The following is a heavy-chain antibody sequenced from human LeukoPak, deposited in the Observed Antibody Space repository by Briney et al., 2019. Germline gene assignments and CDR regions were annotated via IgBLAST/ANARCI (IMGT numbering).Heavy chain of an antibody. CDR2: IYYSGST. V-gene: IGHV4-59*01. D-gene: IGHD6-19*01. CDR1: GGSISSYY. CDR3: ARVESSGWWRY. J-gene: IGHJ4*02. Sequence: SETLSLTCTVSGGSISSYYWSWIRQPPGKGLEWIGYIYYSGSTNYNPSLKSRVTISVDTSKNQFSLKLSSVTAADTAVYYCARVESSGWWRYWGQGTLVTVSS.